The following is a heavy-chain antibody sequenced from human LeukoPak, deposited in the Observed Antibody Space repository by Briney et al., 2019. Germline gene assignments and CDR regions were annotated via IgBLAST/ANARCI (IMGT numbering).Heavy chain of an antibody. D-gene: IGHD6-19*01. CDR2: ISSSSSYI. CDR1: GFTFSSYE. Sequence: PGGSLRLSCAASGFTFSSYEMNWVRQAPGKGLEWVSSISSSSSYIYYADSVKGRFTISRDNAKNSLYLQMNSLRAEDTAVYYCARGNQWLAVDYWGQGTLVTVSS. V-gene: IGHV3-21*01. CDR3: ARGNQWLAVDY. J-gene: IGHJ4*02.